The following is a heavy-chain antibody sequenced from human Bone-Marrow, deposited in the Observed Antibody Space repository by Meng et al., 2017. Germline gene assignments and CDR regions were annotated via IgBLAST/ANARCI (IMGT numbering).Heavy chain of an antibody. D-gene: IGHD1-26*01. CDR3: ARDSGSYLGRGFGDY. V-gene: IGHV1-2*02. CDR2: INPNSGGT. Sequence: ASVKVSCKASGYTFTGYYMHWVRQAPGQGLEWMGWINPNSGGTNYAQKFQGRVTMTRDTSISTAYMELSRLRSDDTAVYYCARDSGSYLGRGFGDYWGQGTTVTVSS. J-gene: IGHJ4*02. CDR1: GYTFTGYY.